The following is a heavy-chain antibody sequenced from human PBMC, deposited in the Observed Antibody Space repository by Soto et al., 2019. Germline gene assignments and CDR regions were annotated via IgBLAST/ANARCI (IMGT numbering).Heavy chain of an antibody. J-gene: IGHJ4*02. CDR2: INHSGST. D-gene: IGHD4-17*01. CDR3: ARGDYGESREGSF. Sequence: QVQLQQWGAGLLKPSETLSLTCAVYGGSFSGYYWSWIRQPPGKGLEWIGEINHSGSTNYNPSLKSRVTISVDTSKNQFSLKLSSVTAADTAVYYCARGDYGESREGSFWGQGTLVTVSS. CDR1: GGSFSGYY. V-gene: IGHV4-34*01.